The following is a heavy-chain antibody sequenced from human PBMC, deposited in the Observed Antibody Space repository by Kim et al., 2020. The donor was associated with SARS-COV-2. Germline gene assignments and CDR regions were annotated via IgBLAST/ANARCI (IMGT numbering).Heavy chain of an antibody. CDR3: ARHRGGSSGPPDAFDI. CDR1: GGSISSSSYY. Sequence: SETLSLTCTVSGGSISSSSYYWGWIRQPPGKGLEWIGSIYYSGSTYYNPSLKSRVTISVDTSKNQFSLKLSSVTAADTAVYYCARHRGGSSGPPDAFDIWGQGTMVTVSS. J-gene: IGHJ3*02. V-gene: IGHV4-39*01. D-gene: IGHD3-22*01. CDR2: IYYSGST.